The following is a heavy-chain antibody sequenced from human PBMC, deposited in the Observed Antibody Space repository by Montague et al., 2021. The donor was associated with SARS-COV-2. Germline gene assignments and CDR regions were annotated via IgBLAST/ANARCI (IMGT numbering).Heavy chain of an antibody. Sequence: SLRLSCAASGFTFSSYSMNWVRQAPGKGLEWVSYISSSSSAIYYADSVKGRFTISRDNAKNSLYLQMNSLRDEDTAVYYCARSSYYDSSGPFDYWGQGTLVTVSS. D-gene: IGHD3-22*01. CDR1: GFTFSSYS. CDR2: ISSSSSAI. CDR3: ARSSYYDSSGPFDY. J-gene: IGHJ4*02. V-gene: IGHV3-48*02.